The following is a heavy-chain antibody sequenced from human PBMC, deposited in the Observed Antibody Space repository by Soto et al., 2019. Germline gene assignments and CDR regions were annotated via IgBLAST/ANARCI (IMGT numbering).Heavy chain of an antibody. V-gene: IGHV6-1*01. CDR1: GDSVSSNSAA. J-gene: IGHJ5*02. D-gene: IGHD1-26*01. CDR2: TYYRSKWYK. Sequence: PPQTLSLTCAISGDSVSSNSAAWNWIWQSPSRGLEWLGRTYYRSKWYKEYAASVKSRITINPDTSKNQFSLQLNSVSPEDTAVYYCARTVGWLDPWGQGSLVTVS. CDR3: ARTVGWLDP.